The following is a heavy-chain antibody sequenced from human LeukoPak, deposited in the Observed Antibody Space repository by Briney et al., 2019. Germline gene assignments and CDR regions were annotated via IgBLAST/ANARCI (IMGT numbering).Heavy chain of an antibody. J-gene: IGHJ5*02. V-gene: IGHV3-30*03. CDR3: ARDPHH. CDR2: ISHDGSDK. Sequence: GGSLRLSCEASGFTFSTYAMHWVRQAPGKGLEWVAIISHDGSDKNYADSVKGRFTISRDNSNSTLYLQMDSLRAEDTAVYYCARDPHHWGQGTLVTVSS. CDR1: GFTFSTYA.